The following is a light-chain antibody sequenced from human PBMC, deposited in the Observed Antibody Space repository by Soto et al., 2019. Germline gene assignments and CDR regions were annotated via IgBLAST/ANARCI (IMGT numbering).Light chain of an antibody. CDR2: DAS. J-gene: IGKJ4*01. V-gene: IGKV1-5*01. CDR3: QQYDSYPLT. Sequence: DIQMTQSPSTLSASVGDSVTITCRASQSITIWLAWYQQKPGKAPKLLIYDASSLEGGVPSRFSGSGSGTEFTLTISSLQTEDFATYYCQQYDSYPLTFGGGTKVDIK. CDR1: QSITIW.